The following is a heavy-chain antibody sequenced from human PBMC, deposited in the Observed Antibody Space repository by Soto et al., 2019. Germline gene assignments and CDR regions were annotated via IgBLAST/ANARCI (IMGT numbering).Heavy chain of an antibody. Sequence: QLQESGPGLAQPSETLSLSCTVSGGSFSSNSHFWAWISQPPGKGLEWIGSTYFGVNSRYNPSLESRVTLSVDTSKNQFSLKVNSVTASDTAIYYCARSETGGNPHLYFDLWGRGTLVIVSS. CDR3: ARSETGGNPHLYFDL. D-gene: IGHD2-15*01. CDR1: GGSFSSNSHF. J-gene: IGHJ2*01. CDR2: TYFGVNS. V-gene: IGHV4-39*01.